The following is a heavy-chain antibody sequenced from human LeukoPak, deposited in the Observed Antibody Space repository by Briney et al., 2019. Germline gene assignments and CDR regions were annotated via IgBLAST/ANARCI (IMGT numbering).Heavy chain of an antibody. CDR1: GGSFSGYY. CDR2: INHSGST. D-gene: IGHD3-16*02. J-gene: IGHJ4*02. V-gene: IGHV4-34*01. Sequence: PSETLSLTCAVYGGSFSGYYWSWIRQPPGXXLEWIGEINHSGSTNYNPSLKSRVTISVDTSKNQFSLKLSSVTAADTAVYYCARVSLLRLGELSWYYFDYWGQGTLVTVSS. CDR3: ARVSLLRLGELSWYYFDY.